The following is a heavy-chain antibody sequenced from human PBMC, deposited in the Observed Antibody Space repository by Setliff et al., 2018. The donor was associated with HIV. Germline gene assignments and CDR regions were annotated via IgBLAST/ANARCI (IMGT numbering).Heavy chain of an antibody. J-gene: IGHJ4*02. CDR1: GDTFSNYV. D-gene: IGHD3-22*01. CDR3: AKAARDYYDSSGYYIGIDY. V-gene: IGHV1-69*06. CDR2: IVLMFDTA. Sequence: SVKVSCKASGDTFSNYVLSWVRQAPGQGLEWMGGIVLMFDTADYAQKFHGRVTITADKSTSTAYMELSSLRSEDTAVYYCAKAARDYYDSSGYYIGIDYWGRGTLVTVSS.